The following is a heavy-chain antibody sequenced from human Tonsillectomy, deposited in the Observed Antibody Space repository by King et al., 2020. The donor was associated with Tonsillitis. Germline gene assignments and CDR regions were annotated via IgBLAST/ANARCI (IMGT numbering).Heavy chain of an antibody. D-gene: IGHD2-2*01. CDR1: GYSFTDYC. J-gene: IGHJ3*02. Sequence: QLVQSGAEVKKPGASVKVSCKASGYSFTDYCIHWVRQAPGQGLEWMGFINPNSGGISYSQKFQGRVTMTRDTSISAAYMELSRLTSDDTAVYYCASGGSRKRDAFDIWGHGTLLTVSS. CDR3: ASGGSRKRDAFDI. V-gene: IGHV1-2*02. CDR2: INPNSGGI.